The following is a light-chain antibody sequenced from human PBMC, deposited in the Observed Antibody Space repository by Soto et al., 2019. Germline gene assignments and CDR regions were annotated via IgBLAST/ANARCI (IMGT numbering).Light chain of an antibody. CDR1: QSISSW. J-gene: IGKJ5*01. Sequence: DIQRTQSPSPMSASVGDRVTITCGASQSISSWLAWYQQKPGKAPKLLIYKASTLESGVPSRFSGSGFGTEFTLTISSLQPDDFATYYCQQYNSYPITFGQGTRLEI. CDR3: QQYNSYPIT. V-gene: IGKV1-5*03. CDR2: KAS.